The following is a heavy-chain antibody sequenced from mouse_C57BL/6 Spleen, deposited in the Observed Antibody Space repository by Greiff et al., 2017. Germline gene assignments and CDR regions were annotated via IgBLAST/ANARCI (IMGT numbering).Heavy chain of an antibody. V-gene: IGHV1-80*01. Sequence: QVQLKQSGAELVKPGASVKISCKASGYAFSSYWMNWVKQRPGKGLEWIGQIYPGDGDTNYNGKFKGKATLTADKSSSTAYMQLSSLTSEDSAVYFCARAYYDYDWYCDVWGTGTTVTVSS. CDR1: GYAFSSYW. CDR3: ARAYYDYDWYCDV. J-gene: IGHJ1*03. CDR2: IYPGDGDT. D-gene: IGHD2-4*01.